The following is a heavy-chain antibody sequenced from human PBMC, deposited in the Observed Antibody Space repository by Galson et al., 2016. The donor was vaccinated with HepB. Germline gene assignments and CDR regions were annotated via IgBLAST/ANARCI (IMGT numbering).Heavy chain of an antibody. Sequence: LRLSCAASGITFSIYWMQWVRQAPGKGLVWVSRINGDGSTIRYADSVKGRFTISRHHAKNTVYLEMNGLRAEDTAVYYCTTDHSGNAVGYWGQGTLVTVSS. CDR1: GITFSIYW. V-gene: IGHV3-74*01. D-gene: IGHD6-19*01. J-gene: IGHJ4*02. CDR3: TTDHSGNAVGY. CDR2: INGDGSTI.